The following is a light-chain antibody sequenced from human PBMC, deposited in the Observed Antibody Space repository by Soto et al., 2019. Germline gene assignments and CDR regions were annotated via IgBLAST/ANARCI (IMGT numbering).Light chain of an antibody. Sequence: QSVLTQPASVSGSPGQSITISCTGTSSDVGSYNLVSWYQQHPGKAPKLMIYEVSKRPSGVSNRFSGSKSGNTDSLTISGLQAEDEADYYCCSYAGSSYVFGTGTKVTVL. V-gene: IGLV2-23*02. CDR1: SSDVGSYNL. J-gene: IGLJ1*01. CDR2: EVS. CDR3: CSYAGSSYV.